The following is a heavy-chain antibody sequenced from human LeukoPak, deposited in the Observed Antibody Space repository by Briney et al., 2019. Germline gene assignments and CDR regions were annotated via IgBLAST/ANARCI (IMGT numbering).Heavy chain of an antibody. CDR1: GFTFSSYG. J-gene: IGHJ4*02. D-gene: IGHD3-22*01. Sequence: PGRSLRLSCAASGFTFSSYGMHWVRQAPGKGLEWVAVISYDGSNKYYADSVKGRFTISRDNSKNTLYLQMNSLRAEDTAVYYCAKGHWSSGGLLDYWGQGTLVTVSS. CDR2: ISYDGSNK. V-gene: IGHV3-30*18. CDR3: AKGHWSSGGLLDY.